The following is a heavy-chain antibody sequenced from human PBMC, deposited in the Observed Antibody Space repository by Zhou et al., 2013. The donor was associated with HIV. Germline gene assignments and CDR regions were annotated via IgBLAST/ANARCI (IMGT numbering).Heavy chain of an antibody. D-gene: IGHD5-18*01. CDR3: ARAVADTEAPDH. V-gene: IGHV1-69*13. CDR1: GGTFSSYA. J-gene: IGHJ5*02. CDR2: IIPLFDAP. Sequence: QVQLVQSGAEVKKPGSSVKVSCKVSGGTFSSYAINWVRQAPGQGLEWMGRIIPLFDAPYYAQKFEGRVTMTADKSTSTAFMELNSLTSEDTAVYYCARAVADTEAPDHWGQGTLVTVSS.